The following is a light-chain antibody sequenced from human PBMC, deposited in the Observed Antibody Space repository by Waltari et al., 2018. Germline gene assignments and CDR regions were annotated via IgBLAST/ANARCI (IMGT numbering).Light chain of an antibody. V-gene: IGKV1-39*01. J-gene: IGKJ1*01. CDR1: QTITNY. CDR3: QQSYSTPWT. Sequence: DIQMTQSPSSLSASVGDRVTITCRASQTITNYINWYQQKSGKAPKLLNYAASSLQSGVPSRFSGSGSGTDFTLTITSLQPEDFATYHCQQSYSTPWTFGQGTKVEIK. CDR2: AAS.